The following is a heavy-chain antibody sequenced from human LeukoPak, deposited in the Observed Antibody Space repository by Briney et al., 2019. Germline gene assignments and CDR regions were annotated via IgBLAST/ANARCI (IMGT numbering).Heavy chain of an antibody. Sequence: GGSLRLSCAASGSTFSSYVMGWVRQAPGKGLEWVSGISGSGGSTYYADSVKGRFTISRDNSKNTLYLQMNTLRVEDTAVYYCAKGGMVRGEYDYWGQGTLVTVSS. V-gene: IGHV3-23*01. CDR1: GSTFSSYV. J-gene: IGHJ4*02. CDR3: AKGGMVRGEYDY. D-gene: IGHD3-10*01. CDR2: ISGSGGST.